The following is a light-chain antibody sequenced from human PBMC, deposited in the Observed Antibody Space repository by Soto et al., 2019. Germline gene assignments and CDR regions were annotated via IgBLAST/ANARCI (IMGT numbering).Light chain of an antibody. Sequence: EVMLTQSPCTLSLSPGERATLSCTASHSVSSNYLARYQQKSAQAPRLLIYAASNRATGIPDRFSGSGSGTAFTLTIGRLEPADLAVYHCQQYDTSPRTFGQGTKVEFK. V-gene: IGKV3-20*01. CDR1: HSVSSNY. CDR3: QQYDTSPRT. CDR2: AAS. J-gene: IGKJ1*01.